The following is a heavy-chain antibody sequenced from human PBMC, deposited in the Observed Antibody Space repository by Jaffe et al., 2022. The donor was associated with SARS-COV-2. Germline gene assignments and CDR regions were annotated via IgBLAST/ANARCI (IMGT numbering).Heavy chain of an antibody. CDR1: GLTFSNSW. D-gene: IGHD5-12*01. Sequence: ARLVESGGGLVKPGGSLRLSCAASGLTFSNSWMSWVRQAPGKGLEWVGHIQSKADGGTTDYAAPVKGRFAISRDDSRNTLYLQMNSLKTEDTAVYYCTTEVANDYWGQGTLVTVSS. V-gene: IGHV3-15*01. CDR2: IQSKADGGTT. J-gene: IGHJ4*02. CDR3: TTEVANDY.